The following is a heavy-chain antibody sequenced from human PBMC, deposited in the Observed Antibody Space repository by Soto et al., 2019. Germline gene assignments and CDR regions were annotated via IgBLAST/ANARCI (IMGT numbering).Heavy chain of an antibody. V-gene: IGHV2-70*04. J-gene: IGHJ4*02. CDR1: GFSLSTSGMR. CDR3: ARIRYSSGWSYYFDY. Sequence: SGPTLVNPTQTLTLTCALSGFSLSTSGMRVNWIRQPPGKALEWLARIDWDDGKFYSTSLKTRLTISKDTSKNQVVLTMTNMDLVDTATYYCARIRYSSGWSYYFDYWGKGTLVTVSS. CDR2: IDWDDGK. D-gene: IGHD6-19*01.